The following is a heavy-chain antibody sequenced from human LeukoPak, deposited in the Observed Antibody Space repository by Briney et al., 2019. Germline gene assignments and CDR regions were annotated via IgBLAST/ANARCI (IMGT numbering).Heavy chain of an antibody. Sequence: NPSETLSLTCTVSGGSISSGGYYWSWIRQPPGKGLEWIGSFYYSGSSYYNPSLKSRVAISVDTSKNQFSLKLSSVTAADTAMYYCASGYYGSGVDYWGQGTLVTVSS. J-gene: IGHJ4*02. CDR3: ASGYYGSGVDY. CDR1: GGSISSGGYY. CDR2: FYYSGSS. D-gene: IGHD3-10*01. V-gene: IGHV4-39*07.